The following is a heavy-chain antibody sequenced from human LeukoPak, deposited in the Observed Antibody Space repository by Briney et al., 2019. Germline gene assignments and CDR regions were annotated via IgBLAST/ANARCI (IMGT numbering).Heavy chain of an antibody. CDR1: GFTFSSYA. D-gene: IGHD1-26*01. CDR2: ISSNGGST. Sequence: PGGSLTLSCAASGFTFSSYAMHWVRQAPGKGLEYVSAISSNGGSTYYAISVKGRFNSSRDNSKSTVYLQMGSLRTEDMAVYYCARASSGSYSVPNPTLDYWGQGTLVTVSS. CDR3: ARASSGSYSVPNPTLDY. J-gene: IGHJ4*02. V-gene: IGHV3-64*01.